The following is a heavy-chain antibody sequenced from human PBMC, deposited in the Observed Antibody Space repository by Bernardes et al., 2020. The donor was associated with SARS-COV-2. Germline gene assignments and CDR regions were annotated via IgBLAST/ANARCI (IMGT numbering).Heavy chain of an antibody. J-gene: IGHJ6*02. Sequence: GGSLRLSCAASGFTFSSYAMHWVRQAPGKGLEWVAVISYDGSNKYYADSVKGRFTISRDNSKNTLYLQMNSLRAEDTAVYYCARDSYDFWSGIRDYYYGMDVWGQGTTVTVSS. D-gene: IGHD3-3*01. CDR2: ISYDGSNK. CDR3: ARDSYDFWSGIRDYYYGMDV. V-gene: IGHV3-30-3*01. CDR1: GFTFSSYA.